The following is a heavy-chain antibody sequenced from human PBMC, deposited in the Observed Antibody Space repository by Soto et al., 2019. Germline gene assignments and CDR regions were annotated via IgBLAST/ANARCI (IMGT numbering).Heavy chain of an antibody. J-gene: IGHJ5*02. Sequence: SETLSLTCGVSRGTVASSHWWSWVRQSPGRGLEWIGNVYHTGDTNFNPSLQSRVTFSVDKSNNQFSLRLTSVTAADTAVYFCAREIVTAGGNNYFDPWGPGTLVTVSS. D-gene: IGHD2-21*02. CDR3: AREIVTAGGNNYFDP. CDR1: RGTVASSHW. V-gene: IGHV4-4*02. CDR2: VYHTGDT.